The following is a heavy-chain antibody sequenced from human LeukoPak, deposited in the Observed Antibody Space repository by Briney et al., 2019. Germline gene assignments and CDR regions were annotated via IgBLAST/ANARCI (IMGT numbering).Heavy chain of an antibody. CDR1: GFIFSSYA. CDR2: ISGSGVGT. V-gene: IGHV3-23*01. CDR3: AKGDVFGGVIVIGGLDY. D-gene: IGHD3-16*02. Sequence: GGSLRLSCAASGFIFSSYAMTWVRQAPGKGLEWVSGISGSGVGTYYADPVKGRFTISRDNSENTVYLQMNSLRAEDTAVYYCAKGDVFGGVIVIGGLDYWGQGTLVTVSS. J-gene: IGHJ4*02.